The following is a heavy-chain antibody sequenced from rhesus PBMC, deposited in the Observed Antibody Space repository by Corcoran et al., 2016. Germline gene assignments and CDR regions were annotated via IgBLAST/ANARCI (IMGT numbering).Heavy chain of an antibody. CDR2: IYWDDDK. V-gene: IGHV2-174*01. Sequence: QVTLKESGPALVKPTQTLTLTCTFSGFSLPTSGMGVGWIRQPPGKALEWLALIYWDDDKRYSTSLKSRLTISKDTSKNQVVLTMTNMDPVDTATYYYARVCGSGIAAGPDYWGQGVLVTVSS. CDR3: ARVCGSGIAAGPDY. CDR1: GFSLPTSGMG. J-gene: IGHJ4*01. D-gene: IGHD6-13*01.